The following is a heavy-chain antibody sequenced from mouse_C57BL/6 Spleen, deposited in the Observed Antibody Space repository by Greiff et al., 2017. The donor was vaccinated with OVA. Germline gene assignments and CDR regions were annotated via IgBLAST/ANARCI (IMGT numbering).Heavy chain of an antibody. D-gene: IGHD2-12*01. Sequence: QVQLQQPGAELVKPGASVKLSCKASGYTFTSYWMQWVKQRPGQGLEWIGEIDPSDSYTNYNQKFKGKATLTVDTSSSTAYMQLSSLTSEDSAVYYCARFYYRGAWFAYWGQGTLVTVSA. CDR2: IDPSDSYT. V-gene: IGHV1-50*01. J-gene: IGHJ3*01. CDR1: GYTFTSYW. CDR3: ARFYYRGAWFAY.